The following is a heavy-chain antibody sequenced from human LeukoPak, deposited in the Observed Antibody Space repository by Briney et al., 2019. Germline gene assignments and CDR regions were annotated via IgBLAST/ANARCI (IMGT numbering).Heavy chain of an antibody. J-gene: IGHJ6*03. CDR3: ARDLGYSSSWYDYYYYMGV. CDR1: GFTFSSYA. D-gene: IGHD6-13*01. V-gene: IGHV3-64*01. CDR2: ISSNGGST. Sequence: GGSLRLSCAASGFTFSSYAMHWVRQAPGKGLEYVSAISSNGGSTYYANSVKGRFTISRDNSKNTLYLQMGSLRAEDMAVYYCARDLGYSSSWYDYYYYMGVWGKGTTVTISS.